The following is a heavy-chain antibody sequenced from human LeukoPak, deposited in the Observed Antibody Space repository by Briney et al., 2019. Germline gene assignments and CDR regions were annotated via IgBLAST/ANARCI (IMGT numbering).Heavy chain of an antibody. CDR3: AGSSEMATTKYYFDY. CDR2: IYYSGST. CDR1: GGSISSYY. Sequence: PSETLSLTCTVSGGSISSYYWTWIRQPPGKGLEWIGYIYYSGSTNYNPSLKSRVTISVDTSKNQFSLKLISVTAADTAVYYCAGSSEMATTKYYFDYWGQGTLVTVSS. V-gene: IGHV4-59*01. J-gene: IGHJ4*02. D-gene: IGHD5-24*01.